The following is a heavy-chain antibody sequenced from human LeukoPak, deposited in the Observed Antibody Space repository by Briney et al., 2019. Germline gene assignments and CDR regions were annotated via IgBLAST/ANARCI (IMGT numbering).Heavy chain of an antibody. CDR3: AKEHSRSGSPRVGAFDI. CDR2: ISGSGGTT. J-gene: IGHJ3*02. Sequence: GGSLRLSCTASGFSFSNYAINWVRQAPGKGLEWVSVISGSGGTTYYADSLKGRFTVSRDNSKNTLDLQMNSLRAEDTAVYYYAKEHSRSGSPRVGAFDIWGHGTVVTVSS. V-gene: IGHV3-23*01. CDR1: GFSFSNYA. D-gene: IGHD1-26*01.